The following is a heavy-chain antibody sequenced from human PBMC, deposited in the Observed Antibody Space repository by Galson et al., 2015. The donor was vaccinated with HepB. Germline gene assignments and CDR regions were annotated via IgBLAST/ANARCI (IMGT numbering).Heavy chain of an antibody. CDR3: VRPRGEWAGDHQNWYFDR. CDR2: ISYTGRYT. J-gene: IGHJ2*01. V-gene: IGHV3-30*04. Sequence: SLRLSCAASGFSFNYFPMHWVRQAPGKGLEWVAVISYTGRYTNYADFGKGRFTISRDNSKNALYLQMNSLRVEDTALYYCVRPRGEWAGDHQNWYFDRWGRGTLVTVSS. D-gene: IGHD4-17*01. CDR1: GFSFNYFP.